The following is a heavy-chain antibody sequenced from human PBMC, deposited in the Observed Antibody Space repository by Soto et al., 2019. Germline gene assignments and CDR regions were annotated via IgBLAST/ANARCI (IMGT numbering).Heavy chain of an antibody. CDR3: AREEGISDWHAFDY. CDR1: GYTFTDYG. D-gene: IGHD6-19*01. J-gene: IGHJ4*02. CDR2: ISTYNCNT. Sequence: QVQLVQSGAEVKKPGASVKVSCKASGYTFTDYGISWVRQAPGQGLEWMGWISTYNCNTIYAQKIQGRVTRTTDTSTSTAYVELRSLRSDETDVYYCAREEGISDWHAFDYWGQGTLVTVSS. V-gene: IGHV1-18*04.